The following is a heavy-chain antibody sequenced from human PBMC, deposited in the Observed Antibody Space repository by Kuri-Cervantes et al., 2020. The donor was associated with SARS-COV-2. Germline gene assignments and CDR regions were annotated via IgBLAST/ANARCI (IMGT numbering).Heavy chain of an antibody. V-gene: IGHV3-11*04. CDR2: ISSSGGSI. D-gene: IGHD3-10*02. J-gene: IGHJ4*02. CDR3: ASELMYYFDY. CDR1: GFTFSDYY. Sequence: GESLKISCVASGFTFSDYYLTWIRQAPGKGLEWVSYISSSGGSIFYADSVKGRFTISRDNSKNTLYLQMNSLRAEDTAVYYCASELMYYFDYWGQGTLVTVSS.